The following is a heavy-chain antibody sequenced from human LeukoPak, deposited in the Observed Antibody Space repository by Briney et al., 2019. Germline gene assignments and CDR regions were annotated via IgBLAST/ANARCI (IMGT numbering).Heavy chain of an antibody. CDR1: GFTFSRYW. CDR3: AGDRDFKIDY. V-gene: IGHV3-74*01. Sequence: GGSLRLSCAASGFTFSRYWMHWVRRAPGKGLVWVSRITPDGRSTRYADSVKGRFTISRDNAKNTLSLQMNSLRAEDTAVYYCAGDRDFKIDYWGQGTPVTVSS. D-gene: IGHD3-3*01. CDR2: ITPDGRST. J-gene: IGHJ4*02.